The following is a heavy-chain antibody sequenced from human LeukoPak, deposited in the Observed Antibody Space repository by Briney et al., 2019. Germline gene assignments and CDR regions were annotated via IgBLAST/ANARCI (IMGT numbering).Heavy chain of an antibody. V-gene: IGHV3-23*01. Sequence: PGGSLRLSCAVSGFTFSNYNMNWVRQAPGKGLAWVSTISGSGGGTYYADSVKGRFTISRDNSKNTLYLQMNSLRAEDTAVFYCAKLFYSSGMYHFDYWGQGTLVTVSS. D-gene: IGHD3-10*01. J-gene: IGHJ4*02. CDR1: GFTFSNYN. CDR2: ISGSGGGT. CDR3: AKLFYSSGMYHFDY.